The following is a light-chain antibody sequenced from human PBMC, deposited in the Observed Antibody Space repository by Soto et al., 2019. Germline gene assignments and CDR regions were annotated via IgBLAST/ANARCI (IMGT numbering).Light chain of an antibody. CDR3: QQYDNFPRAIN. V-gene: IGKV1-33*01. Sequence: IHMTQSSSSLSASVGYRVTITCQASQGITNYLNWYQQKPGKAPKLLIYGASNLETGVPSRFSGSGSGKDFTFNISSLQPEDIATYYCQQYDNFPRAINFGHGTRLEIK. CDR1: QGITNY. CDR2: GAS. J-gene: IGKJ5*01.